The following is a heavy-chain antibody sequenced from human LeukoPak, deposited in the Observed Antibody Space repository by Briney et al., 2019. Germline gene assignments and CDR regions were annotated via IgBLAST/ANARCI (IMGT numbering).Heavy chain of an antibody. V-gene: IGHV1-8*01. CDR1: GYTFTSYD. D-gene: IGHD3-10*01. Sequence: ASVKVSCKASGYTFTSYDINWVRQTTGQGLEWMGWMNPNSGNTGYAQKFQGRVTMTRNTSISTAYMELSSLRSEDTAVYYCARDLGNYYGSGSYLANFDYWGQGTLVTVSS. CDR3: ARDLGNYYGSGSYLANFDY. J-gene: IGHJ4*02. CDR2: MNPNSGNT.